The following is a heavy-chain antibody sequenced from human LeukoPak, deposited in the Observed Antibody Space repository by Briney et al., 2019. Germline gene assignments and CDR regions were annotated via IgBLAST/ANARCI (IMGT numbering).Heavy chain of an antibody. D-gene: IGHD3-3*01. CDR2: IYYSGST. CDR1: GGSISSGGYY. Sequence: PSQTLSLTCTVSGGSISSGGYYWSWIRQPPGKGLEWIGYIYYSGSTNYNPSLKSRVTISVDTSKNQFSLKLSSVTAADTAVYYCARELERGNWFDPWGQGTLVTVSS. V-gene: IGHV4-61*08. CDR3: ARELERGNWFDP. J-gene: IGHJ5*02.